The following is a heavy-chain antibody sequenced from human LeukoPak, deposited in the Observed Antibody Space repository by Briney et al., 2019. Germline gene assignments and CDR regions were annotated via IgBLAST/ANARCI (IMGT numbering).Heavy chain of an antibody. CDR1: GYTFTSYD. V-gene: IGHV1-8*01. CDR3: ARGNTYYDILTGYYYFDY. J-gene: IGHJ4*02. CDR2: INPNSGNT. Sequence: GASVKVSCKASGYTFTSYDINWVRQATGQGLEWMGWINPNSGNTGYAQKFQGRVTMTRNTSISTAYMELSSLRSEDTAVYYCARGNTYYDILTGYYYFDYWGQGTLVTVSS. D-gene: IGHD3-9*01.